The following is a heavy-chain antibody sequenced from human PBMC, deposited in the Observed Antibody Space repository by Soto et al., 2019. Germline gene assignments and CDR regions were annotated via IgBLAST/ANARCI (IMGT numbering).Heavy chain of an antibody. CDR2: INPNSGIT. CDR1: GYTFTSYD. Sequence: ASVKVSCKASGYTFTSYDINWVRQATGQGLEWMGRINPNSGITNYAQKFQGRVTITADKSMSTAYMELSSLRSEDTAVYYCARVPSLLWFGEAPLDYWGQGTLVTVSS. J-gene: IGHJ4*02. CDR3: ARVPSLLWFGEAPLDY. D-gene: IGHD3-10*01. V-gene: IGHV1-8*01.